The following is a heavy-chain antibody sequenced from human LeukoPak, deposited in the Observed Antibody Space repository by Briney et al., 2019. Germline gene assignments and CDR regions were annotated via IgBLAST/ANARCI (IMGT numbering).Heavy chain of an antibody. CDR1: GFTFSSYS. J-gene: IGHJ4*02. D-gene: IGHD6-19*01. CDR2: ISYDGTNK. V-gene: IGHV3-30*03. Sequence: GGSLRLSCAASGFTFSSYSMNWVRQAPGKGLEWVAVISYDGTNKYYADSVKGRFTISRDNSKNTLYLQMNSLRAEDTAVYYCARGAGIAVAGTDPWVYWGQGTLVTVSS. CDR3: ARGAGIAVAGTDPWVY.